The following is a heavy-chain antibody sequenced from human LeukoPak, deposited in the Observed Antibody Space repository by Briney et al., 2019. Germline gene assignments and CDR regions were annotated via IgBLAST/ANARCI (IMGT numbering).Heavy chain of an antibody. CDR3: ARDVVDYDFWSGYSYWYFDL. V-gene: IGHV4-61*02. D-gene: IGHD3-3*01. CDR1: GGSISSGSYY. Sequence: SETLSLTCTVSGGSISSGSYYWSWIRQPAGKGLVWIGRIYTSGSTNYNPSLKSRVTISVDTSKNQFSLKLSSVTAADTAVYYCARDVVDYDFWSGYSYWYFDLWGRGTLVTVSS. CDR2: IYTSGST. J-gene: IGHJ2*01.